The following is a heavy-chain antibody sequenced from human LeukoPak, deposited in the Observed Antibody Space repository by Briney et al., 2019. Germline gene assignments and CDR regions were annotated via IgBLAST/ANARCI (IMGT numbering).Heavy chain of an antibody. V-gene: IGHV3-30*02. CDR1: GFTLTNYG. CDR3: ARETSGGSYYDL. D-gene: IGHD1-26*01. J-gene: IGHJ2*01. CDR2: IRFDGSNR. Sequence: GRSLRLPCAASGFTLTNYGMRWVRQAPGKGLEWVSFIRFDGSNRYYADSVKGRFTISRDTPKSTLYLQMDRLRSNDTAVYFCARETSGGSYYDLWGRGTLATVSS.